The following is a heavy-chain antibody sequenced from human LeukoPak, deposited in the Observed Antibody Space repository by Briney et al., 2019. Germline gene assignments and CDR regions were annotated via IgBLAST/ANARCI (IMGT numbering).Heavy chain of an antibody. D-gene: IGHD3-22*01. Sequence: GGSLRLSCAASGFTVSSNYMSWVRQAPGKGLEWFSVIYSGGSTYYADSVMGRFTISRDNTKNTLYLQMNSLRAGDTAVYYCARASYYARDYFDYWGQRTLVTVSS. CDR2: IYSGGST. CDR1: GFTVSSNY. V-gene: IGHV3-53*01. CDR3: ARASYYARDYFDY. J-gene: IGHJ4*02.